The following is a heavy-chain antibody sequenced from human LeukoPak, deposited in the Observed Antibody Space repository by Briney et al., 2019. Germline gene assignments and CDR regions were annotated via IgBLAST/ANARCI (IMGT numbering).Heavy chain of an antibody. V-gene: IGHV3-30-3*01. CDR3: ARGAMVRGVTNDAFDI. CDR1: GFTFSSYA. CDR2: ISYDGSNK. J-gene: IGHJ3*02. Sequence: PGRSLRLSCVVSGFTFSSYAMHWVRQAPGKGLEWVAVISYDGSNKYYADSVKGRFTISRDNSKNTLYLQMNSLRAEDTAVYYCARGAMVRGVTNDAFDIWGQGTMVTVSS. D-gene: IGHD3-10*01.